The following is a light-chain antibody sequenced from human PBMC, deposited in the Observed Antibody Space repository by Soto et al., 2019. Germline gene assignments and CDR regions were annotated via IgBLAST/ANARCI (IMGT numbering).Light chain of an antibody. CDR1: SSDVGAYNF. CDR3: SSYTTSAPYV. J-gene: IGLJ1*01. V-gene: IGLV2-14*01. CDR2: EVT. Sequence: QSVLTQPASVSGSPGQSITISCTGNSSDVGAYNFVSWYQHHPGRAPKLIIYEVTIRPSGVSNRFSGSKSGNTASLTISGLQAEDEDDYYCSSYTTSAPYVFGSGTKVTVL.